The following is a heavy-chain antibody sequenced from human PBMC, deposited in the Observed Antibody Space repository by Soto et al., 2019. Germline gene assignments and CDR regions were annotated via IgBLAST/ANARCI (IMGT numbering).Heavy chain of an antibody. Sequence: ASVKVSCKASGFTFTSSAMQWVRQARGQRLEWIGWIVVGSGNTNYAQKFQERVTITRDMSTSTAYMELSSLRSEDTAVYYCAAISYDFWSGPSNWFDPWGQGTLVTVSS. CDR1: GFTFTSSA. V-gene: IGHV1-58*02. D-gene: IGHD3-3*01. J-gene: IGHJ5*02. CDR2: IVVGSGNT. CDR3: AAISYDFWSGPSNWFDP.